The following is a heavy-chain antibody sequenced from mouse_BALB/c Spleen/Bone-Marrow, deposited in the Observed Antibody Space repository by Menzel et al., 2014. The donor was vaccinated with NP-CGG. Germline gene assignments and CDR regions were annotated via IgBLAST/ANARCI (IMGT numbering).Heavy chain of an antibody. Sequence: QVQLQQSGPGLVQPSQSLSITCTVSGFSLTSYGVHWVRQPPGKGLEWLGVIWSGGSTDYNAAFISRLSISKDNSKRQVFFKMNSLQANDTAIYNCARTYDYEGAMDYWGQGTSVTVSS. CDR1: GFSLTSYG. D-gene: IGHD2-4*01. CDR2: IWSGGST. CDR3: ARTYDYEGAMDY. J-gene: IGHJ4*01. V-gene: IGHV2-2*02.